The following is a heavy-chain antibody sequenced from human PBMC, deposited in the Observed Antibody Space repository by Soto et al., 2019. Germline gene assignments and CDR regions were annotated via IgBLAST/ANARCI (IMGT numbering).Heavy chain of an antibody. Sequence: QVQLVESGGGLVKPGGSLRLSCAASGFTFSDYYMSWIRQAPGKGLEWVSYLSSSGSTTYHADSVKGRFTISRDNAKNSLYLQMNSLRADDTAVYYCARVGIRTSGYYYYYMDVWGKGTTVTVSS. V-gene: IGHV3-11*01. D-gene: IGHD6-13*01. J-gene: IGHJ6*03. CDR2: LSSSGSTT. CDR1: GFTFSDYY. CDR3: ARVGIRTSGYYYYYMDV.